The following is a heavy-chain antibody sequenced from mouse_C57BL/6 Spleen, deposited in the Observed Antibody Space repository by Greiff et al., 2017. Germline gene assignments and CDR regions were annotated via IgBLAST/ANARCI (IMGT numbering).Heavy chain of an antibody. V-gene: IGHV1-64*01. CDR2: IHPNSGST. J-gene: IGHJ1*03. D-gene: IGHD1-1*01. CDR1: GYTFTSYW. CDR3: ARALLLRPWYFDV. Sequence: VQLQQPGAELVKPGASVKLSCKASGYTFTSYWMHWVKQRPGQGLEWIGMIHPNSGSTNYNEKFKSKATLTVDKSSSTAYMQLSSLTSEDSEVYDCARALLLRPWYFDVWGTGTTVTVSS.